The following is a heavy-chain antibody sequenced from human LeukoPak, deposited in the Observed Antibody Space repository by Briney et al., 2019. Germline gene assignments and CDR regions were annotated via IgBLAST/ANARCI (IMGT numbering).Heavy chain of an antibody. CDR3: AGGRSGWFDP. J-gene: IGHJ5*02. Sequence: SETLSLTCAVDGGSFSVYYWSWIRQPPGKGLEWIGEINHSGSTNYNPSLKSRVTISVDTSKNQFSLKLSSVTAADTAVYYCAGGRSGWFDPWGQGTLVTVSS. V-gene: IGHV4-34*01. CDR2: INHSGST. CDR1: GGSFSVYY.